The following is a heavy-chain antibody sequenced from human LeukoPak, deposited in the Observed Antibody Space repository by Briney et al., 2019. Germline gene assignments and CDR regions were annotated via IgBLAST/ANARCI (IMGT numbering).Heavy chain of an antibody. CDR3: ARAEQNYYDSSGYFTPFDY. CDR1: GYTFTDYY. J-gene: IGHJ4*02. V-gene: IGHV1-2*02. D-gene: IGHD3-22*01. CDR2: INPNSGGT. Sequence: ASVKVSCKASGYTFTDYYMHWVRQAPGQGLEWMGWINPNSGGTNYAQNFQGRVTMTRDTAISTAYMELSRLRSDDTAVYYCARAEQNYYDSSGYFTPFDYWGQGTLVTVST.